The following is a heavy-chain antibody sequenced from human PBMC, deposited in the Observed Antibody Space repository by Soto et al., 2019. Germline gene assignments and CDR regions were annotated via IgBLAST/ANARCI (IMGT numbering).Heavy chain of an antibody. CDR2: INPSGGST. D-gene: IGHD3-22*01. CDR1: GYTFTSYY. Sequence: VASVKVSCKASGYTFTSYYMHWVRQAPGQGLEWMGIINPSGGSTSYAQKFQGRVTMTRDTSTSTVYMELSSLRSEDTAVYYCATDYYDSSGYSLTAHWGQGTLVTVSS. J-gene: IGHJ1*01. V-gene: IGHV1-46*01. CDR3: ATDYYDSSGYSLTAH.